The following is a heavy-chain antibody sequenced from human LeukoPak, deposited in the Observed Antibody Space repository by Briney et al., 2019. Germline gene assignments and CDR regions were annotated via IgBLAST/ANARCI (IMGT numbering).Heavy chain of an antibody. CDR2: FDPEDGET. V-gene: IGHV1-24*01. CDR1: GYTLTELS. Sequence: ASVKVSCKVSGYTLTELSMHWVRQAPGKRLEWMGGFDPEDGETIYAQKFQGRVAMTEDTSTDTAYMELSSLRSEDTAVYYCATSRTAMVSGPEYYFDYWGQGTLVTVSS. J-gene: IGHJ4*02. CDR3: ATSRTAMVSGPEYYFDY. D-gene: IGHD5-18*01.